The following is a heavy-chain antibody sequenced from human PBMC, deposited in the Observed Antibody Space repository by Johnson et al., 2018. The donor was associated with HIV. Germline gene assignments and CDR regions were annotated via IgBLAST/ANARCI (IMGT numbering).Heavy chain of an antibody. J-gene: IGHJ3*02. V-gene: IGHV3-74*01. D-gene: IGHD3-16*01. Sequence: VQLVESGGGLVQPGGSLRLSCAASGFTFSSYWMHWVRQAPGKGLVWVSRINSDGSSTSYADSVKGRFTISRDNAKNTLYLQINSLRAEDTAVYYCTTYATMITMYVEIKGGAFDIWGQGTMVTVSS. CDR3: TTYATMITMYVEIKGGAFDI. CDR2: INSDGSST. CDR1: GFTFSSYW.